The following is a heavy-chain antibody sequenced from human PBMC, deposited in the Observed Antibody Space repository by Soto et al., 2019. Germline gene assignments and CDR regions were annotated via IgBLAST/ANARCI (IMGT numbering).Heavy chain of an antibody. CDR3: ARDTRPRGYSGYDGFPDYYYYGMDV. V-gene: IGHV4-61*01. Sequence: KPSETPSLTCTVSGGSVSSGSYYWSWIRQPPGKGLEWIGYIYYSGSTNYNPSLKSRVTISVDTSKNQFSLKLSSVTAADTAVYYCARDTRPRGYSGYDGFPDYYYYGMDVWGQGTTVTVSS. J-gene: IGHJ6*02. D-gene: IGHD5-12*01. CDR1: GGSVSSGSYY. CDR2: IYYSGST.